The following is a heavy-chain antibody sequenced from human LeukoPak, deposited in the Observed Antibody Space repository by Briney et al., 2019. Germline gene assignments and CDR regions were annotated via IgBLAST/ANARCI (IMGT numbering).Heavy chain of an antibody. CDR3: ARGWGGSYWGGSIFGYYFDY. CDR1: GGSISSGDYY. J-gene: IGHJ4*02. D-gene: IGHD1-26*01. Sequence: SETLSLTCTVSGGSISSGDYYWSWIRQPPGKGLEWIGYIYYSGSTYYNPSLKSRVAISVDTAKNQFSLKLSSVTAADTAVYYCARGWGGSYWGGSIFGYYFDYWGQGTLVTVSS. CDR2: IYYSGST. V-gene: IGHV4-30-4*08.